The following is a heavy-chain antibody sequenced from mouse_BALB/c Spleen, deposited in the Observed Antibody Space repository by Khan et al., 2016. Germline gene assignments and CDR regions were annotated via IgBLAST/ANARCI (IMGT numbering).Heavy chain of an antibody. V-gene: IGHV1S132*01. CDR1: GYIFPSYW. D-gene: IGHD3-2*02. CDR2: IYPGTDNT. Sequence: QVPLLPSGAELVRPGASVKLSCKTSGYIFPSYWIHWVKQRSGQGLEWIARIYPGTDNTYYNEKLKDKATLTADKSSRTAYRQLSSPKAEDSAVYFCAREEALYYFDYWGQGTTLTVSS. J-gene: IGHJ2*01. CDR3: AREEALYYFDY.